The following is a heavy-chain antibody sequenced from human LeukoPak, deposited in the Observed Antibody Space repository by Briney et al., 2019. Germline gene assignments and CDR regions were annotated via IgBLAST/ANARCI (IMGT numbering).Heavy chain of an antibody. CDR3: AKRGYSYGELDY. V-gene: IGHV3-9*01. D-gene: IGHD5-18*01. J-gene: IGHJ4*02. CDR1: GFTFDDYA. CDR2: ISWNSGSI. Sequence: HPGRSLRLSCAASGFTFDDYAMHWVRQAPGKGLEWVSGISWNSGSIGYADSVKGRFTISRDNAKNSLYLQMNSLRAEDTALYYCAKRGYSYGELDYWGQGTLVTVSS.